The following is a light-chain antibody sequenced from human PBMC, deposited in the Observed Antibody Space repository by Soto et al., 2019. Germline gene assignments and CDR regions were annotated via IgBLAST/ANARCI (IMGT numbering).Light chain of an antibody. J-gene: IGLJ2*01. Sequence: QSALTQPPSASGSPGQSVTISCTGTSTDVGGYNYVSWYQQHPGKAPKLIIYEVSKRPSGVPDRFSGSKSGSTASLTVSGLQAEDEADYYCNSYAGTNDVVFGRGTKLTVL. V-gene: IGLV2-8*01. CDR2: EVS. CDR3: NSYAGTNDVV. CDR1: STDVGGYNY.